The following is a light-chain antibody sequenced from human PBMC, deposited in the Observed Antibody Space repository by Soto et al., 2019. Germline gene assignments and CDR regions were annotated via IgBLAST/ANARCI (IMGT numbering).Light chain of an antibody. CDR2: DAS. J-gene: IGKJ1*01. CDR1: QSISSW. Sequence: DIQMTQSISTMSASLVDRVTITCRASQSISSWLAWYQQKPGKAPKLLIYDASSLESGVPSRFSGSGSATEFTLTISSLQPDDFATYYCQQYNNYWTFGQGTKVDIK. CDR3: QQYNNYWT. V-gene: IGKV1-5*01.